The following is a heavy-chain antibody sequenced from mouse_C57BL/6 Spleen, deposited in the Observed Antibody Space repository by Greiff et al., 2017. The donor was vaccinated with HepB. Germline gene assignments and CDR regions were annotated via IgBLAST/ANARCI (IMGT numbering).Heavy chain of an antibody. CDR3: ANFITTVGFAY. D-gene: IGHD1-1*01. CDR2: IYPRDGST. Sequence: QVQLKQSGPELVKPGASVKLSCKASGYTFTSYDINWVKQRPGQGLEWIGWIYPRDGSTKYNEKFKGKATLTVDTSSSTAYMELHSLTSEDSAVYFCANFITTVGFAYWGQGTLVTVSA. V-gene: IGHV1-85*01. J-gene: IGHJ3*01. CDR1: GYTFTSYD.